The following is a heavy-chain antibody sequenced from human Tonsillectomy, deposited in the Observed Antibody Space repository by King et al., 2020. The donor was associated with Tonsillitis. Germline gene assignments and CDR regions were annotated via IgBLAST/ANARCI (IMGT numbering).Heavy chain of an antibody. J-gene: IGHJ4*02. CDR1: GFTFSSYG. D-gene: IGHD3-3*01. CDR2: ISYDGSNK. CDR3: AKVLVSWIVYYTPVY. Sequence: VQLVESGGGVVQPGRSLRLSCAASGFTFSSYGMHWVRQAPGKGLEWVAVISYDGSNKYYADSVKGRFTISRDNSKNTLYLQMNSLSAEDTAVYYWAKVLVSWIVYYTPVYWGQGTLVTVSS. V-gene: IGHV3-30*18.